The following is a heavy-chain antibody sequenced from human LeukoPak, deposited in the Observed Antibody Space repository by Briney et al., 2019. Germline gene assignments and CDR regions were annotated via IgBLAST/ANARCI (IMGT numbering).Heavy chain of an antibody. V-gene: IGHV3-7*03. D-gene: IGHD2-2*01. Sequence: QSGGSLRLSCAASGFTFSSYWMSWVRQAPGKGLEWVANIKQDGSEKYYVDSVKGRFTISRDNAKHSLYLQMNSLRAEDTAVYYCARSIGTSWYYYYYGMDVWGQGTTVTVSS. CDR3: ARSIGTSWYYYYYGMDV. CDR2: IKQDGSEK. CDR1: GFTFSSYW. J-gene: IGHJ6*02.